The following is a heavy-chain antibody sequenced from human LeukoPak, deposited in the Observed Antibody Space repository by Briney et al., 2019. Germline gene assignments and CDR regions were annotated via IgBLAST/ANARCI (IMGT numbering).Heavy chain of an antibody. Sequence: AGGSLRLSXAASGFTFSSYGMHWVRQAPGKGLEWLANIKPDGSKKSYVDSVKGRFTVSRDNAKNSVSLQMDSLRVEDTAVYYCSSQPAVIDLDLWGPGTLVTVSS. CDR2: IKPDGSKK. D-gene: IGHD2/OR15-2a*01. CDR1: GFTFSSYG. CDR3: SSQPAVIDLDL. J-gene: IGHJ5*02. V-gene: IGHV3-7*01.